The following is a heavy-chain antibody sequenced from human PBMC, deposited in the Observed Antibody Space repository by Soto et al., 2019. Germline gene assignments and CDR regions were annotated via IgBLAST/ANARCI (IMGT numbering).Heavy chain of an antibody. CDR1: GGSFSGYY. CDR3: ARARVVVVAATRPWDYYGMDV. D-gene: IGHD2-15*01. CDR2: INHSGST. J-gene: IGHJ6*02. Sequence: SETLSLTCAVYGGSFSGYYWSWIRQPPGKGLEWIGEINHSGSTNYNPSLKSRVTISVDTSKNQFSLKLSSVTAADTAVYYCARARVVVVAATRPWDYYGMDVWGQGTTVTVS. V-gene: IGHV4-34*01.